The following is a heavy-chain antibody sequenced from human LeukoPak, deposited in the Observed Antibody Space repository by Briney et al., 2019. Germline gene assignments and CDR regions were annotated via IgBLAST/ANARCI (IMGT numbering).Heavy chain of an antibody. CDR3: AKGQYDFWSGYSLTNWFDP. D-gene: IGHD3-3*01. J-gene: IGHJ5*02. Sequence: PGGSLRLSCAASGFTFSSYGMHCVRQAPGKGLEWVAFIRYDGSNKYYADSVKGRFTISRDNSKNTLYLQMNSLRAEDTAVYYCAKGQYDFWSGYSLTNWFDPWGQGTLFTVSS. V-gene: IGHV3-30*02. CDR2: IRYDGSNK. CDR1: GFTFSSYG.